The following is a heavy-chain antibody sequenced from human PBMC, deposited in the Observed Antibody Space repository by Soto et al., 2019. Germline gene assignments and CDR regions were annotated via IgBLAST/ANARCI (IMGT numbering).Heavy chain of an antibody. J-gene: IGHJ6*02. CDR1: GGSFSSYT. D-gene: IGHD3-10*01. V-gene: IGHV1-69*02. CDR3: ARVGLLLWFGAGYYGMDV. CDR2: IIPILGIA. Sequence: QVQLVQSGAEVKKPGSSVKVSCKASGGSFSSYTISWVRQAPGQGLEWMGRIIPILGIANYAQKFQGRVTITADKSTSTAYMELSSLRSEDTAVYSCARVGLLLWFGAGYYGMDVWGQVTTVTVSS.